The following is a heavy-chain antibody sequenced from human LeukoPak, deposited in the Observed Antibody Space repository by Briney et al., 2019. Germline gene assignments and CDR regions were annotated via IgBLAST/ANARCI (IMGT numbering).Heavy chain of an antibody. Sequence: GESLKISCKGSGYSFTSYWIGWVRQMPGKGLEWMGIIYPGDSDTSYSPSFQGQVTISADKSISTAYLQWSSLKASDTAMYYCARSTDTAMSPFDPWGQGTLVTVSS. CDR3: ARSTDTAMSPFDP. CDR2: IYPGDSDT. J-gene: IGHJ5*02. D-gene: IGHD5-18*01. V-gene: IGHV5-51*01. CDR1: GYSFTSYW.